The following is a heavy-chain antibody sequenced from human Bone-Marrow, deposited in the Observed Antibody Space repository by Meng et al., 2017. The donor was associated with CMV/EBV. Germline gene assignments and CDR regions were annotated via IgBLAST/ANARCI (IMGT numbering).Heavy chain of an antibody. Sequence: GGSLRLSCAASGFTFSSYGMHWVRQAPGKGLEWVAFIRYDGSNKYYADSVKGRFTISRDNSKNTLYLQMNSLRAEDTAVYYCAKDLSGSQGSIFDYWGQGTLVTVSS. V-gene: IGHV3-30*02. CDR2: IRYDGSNK. CDR1: GFTFSSYG. CDR3: AKDLSGSQGSIFDY. D-gene: IGHD1-26*01. J-gene: IGHJ4*02.